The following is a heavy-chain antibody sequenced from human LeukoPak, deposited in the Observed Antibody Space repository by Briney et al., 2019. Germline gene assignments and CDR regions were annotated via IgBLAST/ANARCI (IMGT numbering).Heavy chain of an antibody. CDR2: IIPIFGTA. CDR1: GGTFSSYA. D-gene: IGHD3-3*01. J-gene: IGHJ4*02. Sequence: ASVKVSCKASGGTFSSYAISWVRQAPGQGLEWMGGIIPIFGTANYAQKFQGRVTITADESTSTAYMELSSLRSEDTAVYYCASRHLDFWSGYTTTSTFDYWGQGTLVTVSS. CDR3: ASRHLDFWSGYTTTSTFDY. V-gene: IGHV1-69*13.